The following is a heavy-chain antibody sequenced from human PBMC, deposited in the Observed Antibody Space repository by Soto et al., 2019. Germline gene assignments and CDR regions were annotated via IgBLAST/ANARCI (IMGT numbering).Heavy chain of an antibody. J-gene: IGHJ3*01. CDR1: GFTFSTYW. D-gene: IGHD6-19*01. V-gene: IGHV3-7*01. CDR2: IKQDGSDT. Sequence: EVPLVESGGGLVQPGGSLRLSCAASGFTFSTYWMTWVRQAPGKGLEWVANIKQDGSDTFYVDSLKGRFTISRDNVNNLLYLHLSSLRAEDTAMYYCARPLGWRDAFDFWGQGTMVTVSS. CDR3: ARPLGWRDAFDF.